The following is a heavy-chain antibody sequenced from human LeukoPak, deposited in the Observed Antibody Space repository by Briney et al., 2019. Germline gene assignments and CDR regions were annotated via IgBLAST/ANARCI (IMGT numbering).Heavy chain of an antibody. CDR2: IYYSGST. D-gene: IGHD5-24*01. J-gene: IGHJ5*02. Sequence: SETLSLTCTVSGVSISSSGYYWSWIRQHPGKGLEWIGYIYYSGSTYYNPSLKRRIAISFDTSKNQFSLKLTSVTATDTAVYYCARTENYIPEDWFDPWGQGTLVTVSS. CDR1: GVSISSSGYY. CDR3: ARTENYIPEDWFDP. V-gene: IGHV4-31*03.